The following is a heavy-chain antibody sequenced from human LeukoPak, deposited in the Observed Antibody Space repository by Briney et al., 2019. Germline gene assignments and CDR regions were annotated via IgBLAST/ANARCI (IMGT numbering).Heavy chain of an antibody. V-gene: IGHV3-21*01. Sequence: GGSLRLSCAASGFTFSSYSRNWVRRAPGKGLEWVSSISSSSSYIYYADSVKGRFIISRDNAKNSLYLQMNSLRAEDTAVYYCARGYCSSTSCYVDAFDIWGQGIMVTVSS. CDR2: ISSSSSYI. J-gene: IGHJ3*02. D-gene: IGHD2-2*01. CDR3: ARGYCSSTSCYVDAFDI. CDR1: GFTFSSYS.